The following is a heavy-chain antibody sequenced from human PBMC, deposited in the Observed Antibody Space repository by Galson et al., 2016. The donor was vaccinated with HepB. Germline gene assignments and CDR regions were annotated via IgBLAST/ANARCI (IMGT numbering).Heavy chain of an antibody. J-gene: IGHJ4*02. Sequence: PALVKPTQTLTLTCTFSGFSLSTTGVRVSWIRQPPGKALEWLARTDWDDDKFYSISLRTRLSISKDTSKNQVVLTMTNMDPVDTATYYFARIGFGDSGTFFDYWGQGTLVTVSS. CDR3: ARIGFGDSGTFFDY. V-gene: IGHV2-70*04. D-gene: IGHD2-21*02. CDR2: TDWDDDK. CDR1: GFSLSTTGVR.